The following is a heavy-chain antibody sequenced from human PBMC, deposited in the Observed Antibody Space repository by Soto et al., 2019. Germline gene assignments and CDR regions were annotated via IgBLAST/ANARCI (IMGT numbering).Heavy chain of an antibody. D-gene: IGHD3-22*01. CDR1: GGSISSSSYY. Sequence: QLQLQESGPGLVKPSETLSLTCTVSGGSISSSSYYWGWIRQPPGKGLEWIGSIYYSGSTYYNPSLKSRVTISVDTSKNQFSLKLSSVTAADTAVYYCAGTYYYDSSPQYYFDYWGQGTLVTVSS. J-gene: IGHJ4*02. CDR2: IYYSGST. CDR3: AGTYYYDSSPQYYFDY. V-gene: IGHV4-39*01.